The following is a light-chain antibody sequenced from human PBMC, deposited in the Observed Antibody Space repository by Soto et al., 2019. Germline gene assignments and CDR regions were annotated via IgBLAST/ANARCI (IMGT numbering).Light chain of an antibody. CDR2: DVN. CDR1: NSDVGGYAY. CDR3: CSYAGNPYV. J-gene: IGLJ1*01. Sequence: QSALPQPRSGSGSPGQSVTISCTGGNSDVGGYAYVSWYQQHPGKAPKLMIFDVNKRPSGVPDRFSGSKSGNTASLTISRLQAEDAADYYCCSYAGNPYVFGTGTKVTVL. V-gene: IGLV2-11*01.